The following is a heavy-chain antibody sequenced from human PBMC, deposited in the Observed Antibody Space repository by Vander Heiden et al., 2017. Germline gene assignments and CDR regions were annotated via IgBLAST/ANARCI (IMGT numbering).Heavy chain of an antibody. D-gene: IGHD4-17*01. CDR3: ARGPSYGDYAYYYYGMDV. J-gene: IGHJ6*02. CDR2: IKQDGSEK. CDR1: GFTFSRSS. Sequence: EVQLVESGGGLVQPGGSLRLSCAASGFTFSRSSVSWGRQAPGKGLEWVAKIKQDGSEKYYVDSVKGRVTISRDNAKNSLYLQMNSLRAEDTAVYYCARGPSYGDYAYYYYGMDVWGQGTTVTVSS. V-gene: IGHV3-7*01.